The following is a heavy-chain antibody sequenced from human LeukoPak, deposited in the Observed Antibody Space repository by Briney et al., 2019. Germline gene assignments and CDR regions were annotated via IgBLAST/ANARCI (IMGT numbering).Heavy chain of an antibody. CDR3: AKDIGASWYNGMDV. J-gene: IGHJ6*02. Sequence: GGSLRLSCAASGFTFYDYAMRWVRQAPGKGLEWVSGISWNSGSIGYAASVKGRFTISRDNAKNSLYLQMNSLRAEDTALYYCAKDIGASWYNGMDVWGQGTTVTVSS. CDR1: GFTFYDYA. CDR2: ISWNSGSI. V-gene: IGHV3-9*01. D-gene: IGHD2-2*01.